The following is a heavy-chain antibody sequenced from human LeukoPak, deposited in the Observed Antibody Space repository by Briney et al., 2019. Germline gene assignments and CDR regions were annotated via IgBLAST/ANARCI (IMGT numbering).Heavy chain of an antibody. CDR1: GYTFTSYY. Sequence: ASVKVSCKASGYTFTSYYMRWVRQAPGQGLEWMGLINPTGGSTGYAQKFQGRVTMTRDMSTSTDYMELSSLRSKDTAIYYCARDNSVGDNAWWFDPWGQGTLVTVSS. J-gene: IGHJ5*02. CDR3: ARDNSVGDNAWWFDP. D-gene: IGHD1-26*01. CDR2: INPTGGST. V-gene: IGHV1-46*01.